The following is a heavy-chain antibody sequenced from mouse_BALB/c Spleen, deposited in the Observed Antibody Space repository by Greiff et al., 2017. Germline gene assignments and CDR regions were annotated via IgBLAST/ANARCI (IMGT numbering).Heavy chain of an antibody. CDR3: AREQVQSYYAMDY. CDR1: GYTFSSYW. V-gene: IGHV1-9*01. CDR2: ILPGSGST. Sequence: VQLQQSGAELMKPGASVKISCKATGYTFSSYWIEWVKQRPGHGLEWIGEILPGSGSTNYNEKFKGKATFTADTSSNPAYMQLSSLTSEDSAVYYCAREQVQSYYAMDYWGQGTSVTVSS. D-gene: IGHD2-14*01. J-gene: IGHJ4*01.